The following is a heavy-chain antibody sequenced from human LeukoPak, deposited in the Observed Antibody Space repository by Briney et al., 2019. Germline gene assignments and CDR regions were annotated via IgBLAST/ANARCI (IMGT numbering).Heavy chain of an antibody. J-gene: IGHJ5*02. Sequence: SETLSLTCSVSGGSISRNTHYCGWIRQPPGKGLEWIGSIYYSGSTYYNPSLKSRVTISVDTSKNQFSLKLSSVTAADTAVYYCARQIDWAEGSLFDPWGQGTLVTVSS. CDR2: IYYSGST. CDR3: ARQIDWAEGSLFDP. V-gene: IGHV4-39*01. D-gene: IGHD2-21*01. CDR1: GGSISRNTHY.